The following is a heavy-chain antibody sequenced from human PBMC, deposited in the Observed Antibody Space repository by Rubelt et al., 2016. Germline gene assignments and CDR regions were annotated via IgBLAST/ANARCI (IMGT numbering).Heavy chain of an antibody. CDR2: IYYSGST. D-gene: IGHD1-26*01. CDR3: ARLQWELSTIDF. V-gene: IGHV4-39*07. J-gene: IGHJ4*02. CDR1: GGSISSGNYY. Sequence: QLQLQESGPGLVKPSETLSLTCTVSGGSISSGNYYWGWIRQPPGKGLEWIGSIYYSGSTYYNPSLKSRSTLSADPSNNQFSLKLGAVTAADTAVYYCARLQWELSTIDFWGQGTLVTVSS.